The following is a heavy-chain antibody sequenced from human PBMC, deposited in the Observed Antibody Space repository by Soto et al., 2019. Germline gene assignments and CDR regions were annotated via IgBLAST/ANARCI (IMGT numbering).Heavy chain of an antibody. D-gene: IGHD4-4*01. Sequence: EVQLVESGGGLVQPGGSLRLSCTASGFTFSDSWMTWVRQAPGKGLELVARIKPDESEKKYADSVKGRFSISRDNAKNSMYLQMDSLRGEATALYYCVRGGSNYASWGQGTLVTVSS. J-gene: IGHJ5*02. CDR3: VRGGSNYAS. CDR1: GFTFSDSW. V-gene: IGHV3-7*01. CDR2: IKPDESEK.